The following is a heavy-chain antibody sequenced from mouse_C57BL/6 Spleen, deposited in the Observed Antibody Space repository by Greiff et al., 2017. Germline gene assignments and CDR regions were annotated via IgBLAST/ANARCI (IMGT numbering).Heavy chain of an antibody. CDR3: ARFNTVSSDAMDY. V-gene: IGHV1-80*01. D-gene: IGHD1-1*01. CDR2: IYPGDGDT. Sequence: QVQLQQSGAELVKPGASVKISCKASGYAFSSYWMNWVKQRPGKGLEWIGQIYPGDGDTNYNGKFKGKATLTADKSSSTAYMQLSSLTSEDSAVYFGARFNTVSSDAMDYWGHGTSVTVSS. J-gene: IGHJ4*01. CDR1: GYAFSSYW.